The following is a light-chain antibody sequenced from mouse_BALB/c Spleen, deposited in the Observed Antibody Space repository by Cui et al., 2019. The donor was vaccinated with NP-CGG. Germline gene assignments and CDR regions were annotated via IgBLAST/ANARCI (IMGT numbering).Light chain of an antibody. CDR1: TGAVTTSNY. Sequence: QPAVAQEAAATTSPGETVTLTCRSSTGAVTTSNYANWVQEKPDHLFTGLIGGTNNRAPGVPARFSGSLIGDKAALTITGAQTEDEAIYFCALWYSNHWVFGGGSKLTVL. J-gene: IGLJ1*01. CDR2: GTN. V-gene: IGLV1*01. CDR3: ALWYSNHWV.